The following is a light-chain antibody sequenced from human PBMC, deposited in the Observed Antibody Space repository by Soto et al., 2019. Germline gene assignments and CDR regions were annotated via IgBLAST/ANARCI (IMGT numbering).Light chain of an antibody. CDR2: DTN. Sequence: QAVVTQEPSLTVSPGGTVTLTCGFSTGAVTSGHYPYWFQQKPGQAPRTLIYDTNNKHSWTPARFSGSLLGGKAALTLSGAQPEDEADYYCLVSYSGARVFGGGPKLTVL. CDR1: TGAVTSGHY. V-gene: IGLV7-46*01. J-gene: IGLJ2*01. CDR3: LVSYSGARV.